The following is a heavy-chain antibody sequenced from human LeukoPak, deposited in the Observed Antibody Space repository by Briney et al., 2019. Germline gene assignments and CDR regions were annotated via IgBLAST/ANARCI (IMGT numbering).Heavy chain of an antibody. CDR1: GYTFTSYY. J-gene: IGHJ4*02. D-gene: IGHD5-24*01. CDR2: INPSGGST. CDR3: AREGMATVFDY. Sequence: ASVKVSCKASGYTFTSYYMHWVRQAPGQGLEWMGIINPSGGSTSYAQKFQGRVTMTRDTSTSTVYMELSSLRSEDPAVYYCAREGMATVFDYWGQGTLVTVSS. V-gene: IGHV1-46*01.